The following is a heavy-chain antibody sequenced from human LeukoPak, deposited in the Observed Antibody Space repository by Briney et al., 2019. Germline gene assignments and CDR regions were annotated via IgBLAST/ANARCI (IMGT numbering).Heavy chain of an antibody. CDR2: ISSDGNTT. V-gene: IGHV3-74*01. CDR1: GFSFRSYW. D-gene: IGHD3-22*01. CDR3: VRSGYYFDSSGYYMADY. J-gene: IGHJ4*02. Sequence: PGGSQRLSCAASGFSFRSYWMHWVRQPPGKGLVWVSRISSDGNTTGYADSVKGRFTISRDNAKNTLFLQMNSLRAEDTAVYYCVRSGYYFDSSGYYMADYWGQGTLVTVSS.